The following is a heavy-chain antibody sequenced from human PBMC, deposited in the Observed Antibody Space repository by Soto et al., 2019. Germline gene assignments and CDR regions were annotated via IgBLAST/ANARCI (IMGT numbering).Heavy chain of an antibody. D-gene: IGHD5-12*01. Sequence: GGSLRLSCAASGFTFSSFAMHWVRQAPGKGLEWVAVIIYDGSDKYYADSVQGRFTISRDNSKNTLYLQMNSLRPGDTAVYYCAAELGNSGYDGHDYWGQGTLVTVSS. J-gene: IGHJ4*02. V-gene: IGHV3-30-3*01. CDR2: IIYDGSDK. CDR3: AAELGNSGYDGHDY. CDR1: GFTFSSFA.